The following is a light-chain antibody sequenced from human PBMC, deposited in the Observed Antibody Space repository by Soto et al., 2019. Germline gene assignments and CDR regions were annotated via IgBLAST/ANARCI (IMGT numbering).Light chain of an antibody. CDR2: KAS. CDR1: QSISSW. CDR3: QQYNSHWT. V-gene: IGKV1-5*03. J-gene: IGKJ1*01. Sequence: DIQMTQSPSTLSASVGDRVTTTCRASQSISSWLAWYQQKPGKAPKLLIYKASSLESGVPSRFSGSGSGTEFTLTISSLQPDDFATYYCQQYNSHWTFGQGTKVDIK.